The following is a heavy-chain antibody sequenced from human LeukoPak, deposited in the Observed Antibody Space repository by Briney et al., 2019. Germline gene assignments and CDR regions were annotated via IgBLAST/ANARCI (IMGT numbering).Heavy chain of an antibody. CDR2: INHSGST. Sequence: ASETLSLTCAVYGGSFSGYYWSWIRQPPGKGLEWIGEINHSGSTNYNPSLKSRVTISVDTSKNQFSLKLSSVTAADTAVYNCARQAGDYDSSGGVDYWGQGTLVTVSS. D-gene: IGHD3-22*01. V-gene: IGHV4-34*01. CDR3: ARQAGDYDSSGGVDY. J-gene: IGHJ4*02. CDR1: GGSFSGYY.